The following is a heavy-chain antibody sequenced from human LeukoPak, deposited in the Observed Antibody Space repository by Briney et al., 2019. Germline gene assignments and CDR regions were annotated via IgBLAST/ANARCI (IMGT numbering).Heavy chain of an antibody. CDR2: IKQDGSEK. J-gene: IGHJ4*02. Sequence: QPGGSLRLSCAASGFTFSSYWMSWVRQAPGKGLEWVANIKQDGSEKYYVDSVKGRFTISRDNAKNSLYLQMNSLRAEDTAVYYCARDSMRDGGIAAAGTDYWGQGTLVTVSS. CDR3: ARDSMRDGGIAAAGTDY. D-gene: IGHD6-13*01. CDR1: GFTFSSYW. V-gene: IGHV3-7*01.